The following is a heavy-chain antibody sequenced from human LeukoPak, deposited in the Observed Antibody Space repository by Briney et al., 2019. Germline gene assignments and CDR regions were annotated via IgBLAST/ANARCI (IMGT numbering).Heavy chain of an antibody. Sequence: PGGSLRLACAASGFTSSNAWMSWVRQAPGKGLEWVGRIKSKTDGGTRDYAAPVKGRFTISRDDSKNTLYLQMNSLKTEDTAVYYCTTFDYAAFLIWGQGTMVTVSS. V-gene: IGHV3-15*01. J-gene: IGHJ3*02. D-gene: IGHD4/OR15-4a*01. CDR1: GFTSSNAW. CDR3: TTFDYAAFLI. CDR2: IKSKTDGGTR.